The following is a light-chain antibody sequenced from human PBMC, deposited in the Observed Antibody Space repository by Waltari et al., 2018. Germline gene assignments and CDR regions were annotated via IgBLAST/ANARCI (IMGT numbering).Light chain of an antibody. CDR1: QSVGTF. Sequence: EIVLTQSPATLSVSSGESATLSCRASQSVGTFLAWFQQKPGQAPRLLIYDASKSATGIPARFSGSGSGTDFSLTIRSLEPEDFAIYYCQQRSNWPMYTFGQGTKLEIK. CDR2: DAS. J-gene: IGKJ2*01. V-gene: IGKV3-11*01. CDR3: QQRSNWPMYT.